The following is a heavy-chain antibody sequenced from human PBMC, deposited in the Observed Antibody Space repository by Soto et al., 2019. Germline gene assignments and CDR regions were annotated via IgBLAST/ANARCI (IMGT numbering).Heavy chain of an antibody. Sequence: QVQLQESGPGLVKPSETLSLTCTVSGGSISSYYWSWIRQPAGKGLEWIGRIYTSGSTNYNPSLKSRVTMSVDTSKNQFSLKLSSVTAADTAVYYCARVRCSGGSCYTWCFDYWGQGTLVTVSS. V-gene: IGHV4-4*07. CDR1: GGSISSYY. CDR3: ARVRCSGGSCYTWCFDY. D-gene: IGHD2-15*01. CDR2: IYTSGST. J-gene: IGHJ4*02.